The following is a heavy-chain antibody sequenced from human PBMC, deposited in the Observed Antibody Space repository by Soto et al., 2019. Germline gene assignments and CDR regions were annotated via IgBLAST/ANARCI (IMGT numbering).Heavy chain of an antibody. D-gene: IGHD3-9*01. Sequence: QLQLQESGPGLVKPSETLSLTCSVSGGTISSSSYYWGWIRQPPGKGLEWIGSIYYSGTTYYNPSLMSRLSISVDTSKNQFSLKLRSVTAADTAVYYCARAVRTGYHYYYAMDVWGQGTTVTVSS. CDR2: IYYSGTT. J-gene: IGHJ6*02. CDR1: GGTISSSSYY. V-gene: IGHV4-39*01. CDR3: ARAVRTGYHYYYAMDV.